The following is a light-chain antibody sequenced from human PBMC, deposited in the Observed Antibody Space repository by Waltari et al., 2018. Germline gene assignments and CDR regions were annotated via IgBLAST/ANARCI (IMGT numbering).Light chain of an antibody. Sequence: QSALTHPASVSGSPGQSITISCTGTSSDVGGYNYVSWYQQHPGKVPKLMIFEVTNRPSGVSNRFSGSKSGNTASLTISGLQAEDEADYYCCSYTSSHTVVFGGGTKLTVL. CDR2: EVT. CDR3: CSYTSSHTVV. CDR1: SSDVGGYNY. V-gene: IGLV2-14*01. J-gene: IGLJ2*01.